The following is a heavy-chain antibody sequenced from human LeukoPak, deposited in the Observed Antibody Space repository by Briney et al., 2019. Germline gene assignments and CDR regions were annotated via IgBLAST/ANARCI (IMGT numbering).Heavy chain of an antibody. V-gene: IGHV4-31*03. CDR2: IYYSGST. D-gene: IGHD5-24*01. CDR3: ARGPDELRDGYPIDY. J-gene: IGHJ4*02. CDR1: GGSISSGGYY. Sequence: SQTLSLTCTVSGGSISSGGYYWSWIRQHPGKGLEWIGYIYYSGSTYYNPSLKSRVTISVDTSKNQFSLKLSSVTAADTAVYYCARGPDELRDGYPIDYWGQGTLVTVSS.